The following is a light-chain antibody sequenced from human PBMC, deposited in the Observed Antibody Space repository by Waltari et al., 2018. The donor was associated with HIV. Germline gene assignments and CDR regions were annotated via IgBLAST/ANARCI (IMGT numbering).Light chain of an antibody. CDR1: SSNIGNNA. J-gene: IGLJ1*01. CDR2: YDD. Sequence: QSVLTQPPSVSEAPRPRVIISCSGSSSNIGNNAVNWYKQVPGTPPKLLIYYDDLLSSGVSDRFSGSKSGTSASLAIRGLQSEDEADYYCAAWDDSLNGYVFGSGTRVTVL. V-gene: IGLV1-36*01. CDR3: AAWDDSLNGYV.